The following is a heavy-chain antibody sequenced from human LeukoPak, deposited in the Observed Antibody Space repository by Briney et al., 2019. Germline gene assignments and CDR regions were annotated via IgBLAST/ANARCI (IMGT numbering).Heavy chain of an antibody. Sequence: ASVKVSCKASGGTFSSYAISWVRQAPGQGLEWMGRIIPILGIANYAQKFQGRVTITADKSTSTAYMELSSLRSEDTAVYYCAAGRQGSSWDTNFDYWGQGTLVTVSS. J-gene: IGHJ4*02. D-gene: IGHD6-13*01. V-gene: IGHV1-69*04. CDR1: GGTFSSYA. CDR2: IIPILGIA. CDR3: AAGRQGSSWDTNFDY.